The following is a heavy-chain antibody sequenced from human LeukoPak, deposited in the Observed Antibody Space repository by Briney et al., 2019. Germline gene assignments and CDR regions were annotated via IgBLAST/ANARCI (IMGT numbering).Heavy chain of an antibody. J-gene: IGHJ4*02. CDR2: ISGSGGST. D-gene: IGHD6-13*01. CDR3: AKDYWIAAAGYFDY. V-gene: IGHV3-23*01. Sequence: GSLRLSCAAAGCTFSSDAMSWVRQAPGKGLEWASAISGSGGSTYYADSVKGRFTISRDNSKNTLYLQMNSLRAEDTAVYYCAKDYWIAAAGYFDYWGQGTLVTVSS. CDR1: GCTFSSDA.